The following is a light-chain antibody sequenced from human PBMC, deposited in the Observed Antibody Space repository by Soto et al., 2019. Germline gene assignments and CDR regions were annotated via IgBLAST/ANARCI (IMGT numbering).Light chain of an antibody. CDR2: LAS. J-gene: IGKJ1*01. CDR3: HQRQSWPRT. CDR1: QAVNTR. V-gene: IGKV3-11*01. Sequence: EIVLTQSPATLSSFPGDRVTLSCRASQAVNTRLAWYQHRPGQAPRLLIYLASNRAAGVPARFSGSGSGTGFTLTISDVEPDDFAVYYCHQRQSWPRTFGQGTTVDI.